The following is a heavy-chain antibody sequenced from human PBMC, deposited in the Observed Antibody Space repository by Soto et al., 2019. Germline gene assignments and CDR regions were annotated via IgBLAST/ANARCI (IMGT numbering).Heavy chain of an antibody. V-gene: IGHV3-33*01. J-gene: IGHJ4*02. Sequence: QVQLVESGGGVVQPGTSLRLSCAASGFSFSSYGMHWVRQAPGKGLEWVAVIVNHGGWKDYAESVRGRFTISRDNSRDSLFLEMNSLRVDDTAIYYCARDDEYDDNGLDYWGQGSLVTVSS. D-gene: IGHD1-1*01. CDR1: GFSFSSYG. CDR3: ARDDEYDDNGLDY. CDR2: IVNHGGWK.